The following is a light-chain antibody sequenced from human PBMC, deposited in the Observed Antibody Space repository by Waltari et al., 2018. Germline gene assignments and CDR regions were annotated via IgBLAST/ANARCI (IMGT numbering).Light chain of an antibody. CDR3: QQYKSYKT. Sequence: DIQMTQSPSTLSASVVYTVIISCRASQCITTSLACYQQKPGKAPDVLIYGASNLESGVPSRFSGSGSGTEFTLTISSLQPDDFATYYCQQYKSYKTFGQGTQVEL. CDR1: QCITTS. CDR2: GAS. V-gene: IGKV1-5*03. J-gene: IGKJ1*01.